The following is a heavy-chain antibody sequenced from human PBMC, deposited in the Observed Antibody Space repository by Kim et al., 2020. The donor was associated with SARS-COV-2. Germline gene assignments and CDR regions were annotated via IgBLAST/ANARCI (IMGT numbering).Heavy chain of an antibody. J-gene: IGHJ6*02. D-gene: IGHD3-10*01. CDR3: ARQLLVRGVIRYYGMDV. CDR1: GGSISSSSYY. CDR2: IYYSGST. V-gene: IGHV4-39*01. Sequence: SETLSLTCTVSGGSISSSSYYWGWIRQPPGKGLEWIGSIYYSGSTYYNPSLKSRVTISVDTSKNQFSLKLSSVTAADTAVYYCARQLLVRGVIRYYGMDVWGQGTTVTVSS.